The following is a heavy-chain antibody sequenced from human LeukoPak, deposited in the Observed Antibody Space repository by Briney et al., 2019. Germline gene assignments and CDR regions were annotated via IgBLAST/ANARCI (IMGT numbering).Heavy chain of an antibody. CDR3: ACITGTCGNWFDP. CDR1: GFTFSSYW. CDR2: INSDGSST. V-gene: IGHV3-74*01. Sequence: PGGSLRLSCAASGFTFSSYWMHWVRQAPGKGLVWVSRINSDGSSTSYADSVKGRFTISRDNAKNTLYLQMNSLRAEDTAVYYCACITGTCGNWFDPWGQGTLVTVSS. D-gene: IGHD1-7*01. J-gene: IGHJ5*02.